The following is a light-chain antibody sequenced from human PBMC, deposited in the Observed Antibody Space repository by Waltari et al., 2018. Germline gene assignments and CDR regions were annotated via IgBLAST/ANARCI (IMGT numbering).Light chain of an antibody. CDR1: SSDVGFYDF. Sequence: QSALTQPASVSGSPGQSLTISCTGTSSDVGFYDFVSWFQQHPGTAPKVMIYKVNNRPSGVSNRFSGSKSANTASLTISGLQAEDEADYYCSSYTRRSYWVFGGGTQLTVL. CDR2: KVN. V-gene: IGLV2-14*01. CDR3: SSYTRRSYWV. J-gene: IGLJ3*02.